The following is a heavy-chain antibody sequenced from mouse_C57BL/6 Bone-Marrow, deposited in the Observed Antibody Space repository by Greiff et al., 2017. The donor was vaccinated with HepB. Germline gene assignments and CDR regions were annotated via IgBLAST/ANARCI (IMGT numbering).Heavy chain of an antibody. D-gene: IGHD1-1*01. V-gene: IGHV14-1*01. CDR3: TTVITTVVYFDY. J-gene: IGHJ2*01. CDR1: GFNIKDYY. CDR2: IDPEDGDT. Sequence: VHVKQSGAELVRPGASVKLSCTASGFNIKDYYMHWVKQRPEQGLEWIGRIDPEDGDTEYAPKFQGKATMTADTSSNTAYLQLSSLTSEDTAVYYCTTVITTVVYFDYWGQGTTLTVSS.